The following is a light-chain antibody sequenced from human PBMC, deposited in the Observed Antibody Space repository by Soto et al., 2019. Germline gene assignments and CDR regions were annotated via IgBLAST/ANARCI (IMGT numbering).Light chain of an antibody. V-gene: IGLV2-23*01. CDR3: CSYAGAGTDNYV. CDR1: GSDIGTYNF. J-gene: IGLJ1*01. CDR2: DDI. Sequence: QSVLAQPASVSGSPGQSVTISCSGTGSDIGTYNFVSWYQQHPGKAPQFIIYDDIKRPSGVSNRFSGSKSGNTASPTISGLQAEDEADYYCCSYAGAGTDNYVFGSGTKVTVL.